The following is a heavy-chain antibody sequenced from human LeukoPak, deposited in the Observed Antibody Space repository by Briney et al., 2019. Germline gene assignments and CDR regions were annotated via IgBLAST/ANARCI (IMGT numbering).Heavy chain of an antibody. CDR2: MNLDGSEK. D-gene: IGHD5-12*01. V-gene: IGHV3-7*01. Sequence: GGSLRLSCAASGFTFSSYWMSWVRQAPGKGLEWVANMNLDGSEKYYVDSVKGRFTISRDNAKNSLYLQMHSLRAEDTAVYYCGRDKKWLQYYYAVDVWGQGTTVIVSS. J-gene: IGHJ6*02. CDR1: GFTFSSYW. CDR3: GRDKKWLQYYYAVDV.